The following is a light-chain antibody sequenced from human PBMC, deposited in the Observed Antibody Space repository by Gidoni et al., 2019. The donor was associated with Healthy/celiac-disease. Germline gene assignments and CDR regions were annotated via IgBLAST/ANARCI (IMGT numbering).Light chain of an antibody. V-gene: IGLV3-19*01. Sequence: SSELPPDPAVSVALGQTVRITCQGDSLRSYYASWYQQKPGQAPVLVIYGKNNRPSVIPDRFSGSSSGNTASLTITGAQAEDEADYYCNSRDSSGNVVFGGGTKLTVL. CDR2: GKN. CDR1: SLRSYY. J-gene: IGLJ2*01. CDR3: NSRDSSGNVV.